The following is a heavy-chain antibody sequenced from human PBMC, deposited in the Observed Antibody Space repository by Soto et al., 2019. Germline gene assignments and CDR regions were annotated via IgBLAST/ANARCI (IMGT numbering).Heavy chain of an antibody. Sequence: ASVKFSCKASGYTFTSYDINWARQATGQGLEWMGWMNPNSGNTGYAQKFQGRDTMTRNTSISTAYMELSSLRSEDTAVYYCARGHIVVVPAKDPGVVNYMDVWGKGTTVTVSS. J-gene: IGHJ6*03. D-gene: IGHD2-2*01. CDR1: GYTFTSYD. V-gene: IGHV1-8*01. CDR2: MNPNSGNT. CDR3: ARGHIVVVPAKDPGVVNYMDV.